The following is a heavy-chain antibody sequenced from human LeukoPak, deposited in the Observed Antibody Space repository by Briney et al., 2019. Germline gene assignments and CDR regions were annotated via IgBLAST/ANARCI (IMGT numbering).Heavy chain of an antibody. Sequence: GESLKISCKGPGYSFTTYSIAWVRQMPGKGLEWRVIIFPADSDTRYSPIFQGQVTISADKSISTAYLHWSSLKASDTAMYYCARGHDYWGQGTLVTVSS. V-gene: IGHV5-51*01. J-gene: IGHJ4*02. CDR3: ARGHDY. CDR1: GYSFTTYS. CDR2: IFPADSDT.